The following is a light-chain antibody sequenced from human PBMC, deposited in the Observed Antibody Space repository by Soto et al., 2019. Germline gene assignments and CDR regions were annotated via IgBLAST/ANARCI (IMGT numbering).Light chain of an antibody. Sequence: QSALTQSRSVSGSPGQSVTISCTGTSSDVGNYNFVSWYQQHPGKAPKFMIYDVTKRPSGVTDRFSGSKSGNTASLTISGLQAEDEADYYCFSYVGSYTSYVFGTGTKLTVL. CDR3: FSYVGSYTSYV. V-gene: IGLV2-11*01. CDR2: DVT. CDR1: SSDVGNYNF. J-gene: IGLJ1*01.